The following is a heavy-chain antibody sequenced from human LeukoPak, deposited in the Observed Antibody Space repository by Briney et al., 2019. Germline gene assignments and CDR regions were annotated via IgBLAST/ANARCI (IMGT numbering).Heavy chain of an antibody. V-gene: IGHV3-30-3*01. CDR3: AKDIGIGTNYDFWSGLDY. CDR2: ISYDGSNK. J-gene: IGHJ4*02. D-gene: IGHD3-3*01. Sequence: GGSLRLSCAASGFTFSSYAMHWVRQAPGKGLEWVAVISYDGSNKYYADSVKGRFTISRDNAKNSLYLQMNSLRAEDTALYYCAKDIGIGTNYDFWSGLDYWGQGTLVTVSS. CDR1: GFTFSSYA.